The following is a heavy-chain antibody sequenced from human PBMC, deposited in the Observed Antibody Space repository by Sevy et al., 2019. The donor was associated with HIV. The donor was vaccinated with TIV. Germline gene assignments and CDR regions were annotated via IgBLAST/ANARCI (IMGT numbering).Heavy chain of an antibody. Sequence: GGSLRLSCAASGFTFSSYSMNWVRQAPGKGLEWVSSISSSSYIYYADSVKGRFTISRDNAKNSLYLQMNSLRAEDTAVYYCARDVRNDFGGRENYYYYYGMDVWGQGTTVTVSS. CDR2: ISSSSYI. CDR3: ARDVRNDFGGRENYYYYYGMDV. J-gene: IGHJ6*02. CDR1: GFTFSSYS. V-gene: IGHV3-21*01. D-gene: IGHD3-16*01.